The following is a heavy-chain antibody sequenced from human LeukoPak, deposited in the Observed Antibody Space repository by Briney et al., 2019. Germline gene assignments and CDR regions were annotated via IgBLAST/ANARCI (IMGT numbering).Heavy chain of an antibody. V-gene: IGHV3-74*01. CDR2: INSDGSST. CDR3: ARVSSHYGDKGNWFDP. J-gene: IGHJ5*02. D-gene: IGHD4-17*01. CDR1: GFTFSSYW. Sequence: GGSLRLSCAASGFTFSSYWMHWVRQAPGKGLVWVSRINSDGSSTSYADSVKGRFTISRDNAKNTLYLQMNSLRAEDTAVYYCARVSSHYGDKGNWFDPWGQGTLVTVSS.